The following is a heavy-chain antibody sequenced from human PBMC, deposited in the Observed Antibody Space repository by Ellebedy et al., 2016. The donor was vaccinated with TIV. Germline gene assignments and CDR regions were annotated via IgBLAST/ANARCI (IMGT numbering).Heavy chain of an antibody. CDR1: GFTFSSHA. D-gene: IGHD3-10*01. CDR2: VIPDGTKK. CDR3: AREDYGSGSYDY. Sequence: GGSLRLSCAASGFTFSSHAMHWVRQAPGKGLEWVAVVIPDGTKKYYAESVKGRFTISRDNSKRTLSLQMNSLKPEDTGVFYCAREDYGSGSYDYWGQGTLVAVSS. V-gene: IGHV3-30*04. J-gene: IGHJ4*02.